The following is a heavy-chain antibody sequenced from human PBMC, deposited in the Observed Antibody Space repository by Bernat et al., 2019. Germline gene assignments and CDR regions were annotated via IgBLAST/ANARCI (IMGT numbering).Heavy chain of an antibody. J-gene: IGHJ6*01. CDR3: TGGPSAYGMDV. V-gene: IGHV3-73*01. Sequence: EVQLVESGGGLRQPGGSLKLSCAAAGFTFSGSTIHWVRQASGKGLEWVGRIRSKGNSCATAYVASVKSRFIISTDDSKNTAYLQMNSLKTADAAVYYCTGGPSAYGMDVWGQGTTVTVSS. CDR2: IRSKGNSCAT. D-gene: IGHD1-26*01. CDR1: GFTFSGST.